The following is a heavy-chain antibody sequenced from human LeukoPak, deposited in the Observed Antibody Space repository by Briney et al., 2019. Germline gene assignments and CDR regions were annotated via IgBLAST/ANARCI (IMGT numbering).Heavy chain of an antibody. V-gene: IGHV4-59*01. CDR2: INYSGST. Sequence: SETLSLTCTVSGDSINNYYWSWIRQPPGKGLEWIGNINYSGSTNSNPSLKSRATISVDMSRKHFFLDLSSVTAADTAVYYCARDQRRLLWFGELSDYYYYMDVWGKGTTVTISS. D-gene: IGHD3-10*01. CDR1: GDSINNYY. J-gene: IGHJ6*03. CDR3: ARDQRRLLWFGELSDYYYYMDV.